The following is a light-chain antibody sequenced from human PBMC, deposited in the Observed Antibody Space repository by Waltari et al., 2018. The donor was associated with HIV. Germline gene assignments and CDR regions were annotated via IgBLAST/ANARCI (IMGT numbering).Light chain of an antibody. J-gene: IGKJ5*01. CDR3: QQYKTDPS. V-gene: IGKV1-5*03. CDR1: QNITNC. CDR2: KAS. Sequence: DIEMTQSPSTLSAFAGDRATITCRASQNITNCLAWYQQKPGKPPTLLIRKASVLEGGVSSSFSGTGSGTEFTLIIDSLEPDDFATYYCQQYKTDPSFGPGTRLEMK.